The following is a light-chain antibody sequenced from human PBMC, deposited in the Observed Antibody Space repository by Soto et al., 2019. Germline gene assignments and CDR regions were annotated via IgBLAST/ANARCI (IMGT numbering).Light chain of an antibody. CDR3: QQFSSYPLT. Sequence: EIVLTQSPGTLSLSPGERATLSCRASQSVGTFFAWYQQKPGQAPRLLIYDASNRATGIPARFSGSGSGTDFTLTISRLEPEDFAVYYCQQFSSYPLTFGGGTKVDIK. CDR1: QSVGTF. CDR2: DAS. J-gene: IGKJ4*01. V-gene: IGKV3-11*01.